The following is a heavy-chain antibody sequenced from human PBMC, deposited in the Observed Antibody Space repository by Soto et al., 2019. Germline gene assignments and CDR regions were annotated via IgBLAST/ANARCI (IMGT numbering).Heavy chain of an antibody. V-gene: IGHV3-21*01. CDR1: GFTFSSYS. D-gene: IGHD2-2*01. CDR3: ARDGHCSSTSCPPFDY. Sequence: GGSLRLSCAASGFTFSSYSMNWVRQAPGKGLEWVSSISSSSSYIYYADSVKGRFTIPRDNAKNSLYLQMNSLRAEDTAVYYCARDGHCSSTSCPPFDYWGQGTLVTVSS. J-gene: IGHJ4*02. CDR2: ISSSSSYI.